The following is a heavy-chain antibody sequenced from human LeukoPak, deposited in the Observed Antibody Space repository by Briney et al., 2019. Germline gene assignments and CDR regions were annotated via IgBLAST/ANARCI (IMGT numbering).Heavy chain of an antibody. CDR1: GYTLTELS. CDR2: INPNSGGT. V-gene: IGHV1-2*06. CDR3: ARETVPAIAAPRGLNY. J-gene: IGHJ4*02. D-gene: IGHD6-13*01. Sequence: VASVKVSCKVSGYTLTELSMHWVRQAPGQELGWMGRINPNSGGTNYAQKFQGRVTMTRDTSISTAYMELSRLRSDDTAVYYCARETVPAIAAPRGLNYWGQGTLVTVSS.